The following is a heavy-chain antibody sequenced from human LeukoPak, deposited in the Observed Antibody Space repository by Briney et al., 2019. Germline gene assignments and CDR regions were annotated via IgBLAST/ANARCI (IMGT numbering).Heavy chain of an antibody. D-gene: IGHD2-2*02. V-gene: IGHV3-21*01. CDR2: ISSSGSYI. CDR1: GFTFSSYN. Sequence: LGESLKISCAASGFTFSSYNMNWVRQAPGKGLEWVSFISSSGSYIYYADSVRGRFTISRDNAENSLYLQTNSLRAEDTAVYYCARGADCSSTSCYKGGWFDPWGQGTLVTVSS. CDR3: ARGADCSSTSCYKGGWFDP. J-gene: IGHJ5*02.